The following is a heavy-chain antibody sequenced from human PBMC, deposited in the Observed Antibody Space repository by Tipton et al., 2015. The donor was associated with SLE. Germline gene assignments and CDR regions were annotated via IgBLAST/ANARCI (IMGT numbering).Heavy chain of an antibody. CDR1: GFTFNNYA. J-gene: IGHJ4*02. CDR2: ISGSGDST. CDR3: AKHRVAGPLES. D-gene: IGHD6-19*01. V-gene: IGHV3-23*01. Sequence: GSLRLSCTASGFTFNNYAMNWVRQAPGKGLEWVSGISGSGDSTYSGDSVKGRFTISRDNSKKTLYLQMNSLRVEDTAIYYCAKHRVAGPLESWGQGTLVTVSS.